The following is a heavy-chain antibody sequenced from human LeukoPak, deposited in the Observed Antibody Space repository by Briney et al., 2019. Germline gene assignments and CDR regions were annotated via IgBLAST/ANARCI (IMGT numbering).Heavy chain of an antibody. D-gene: IGHD3-9*01. J-gene: IGHJ3*02. CDR3: ARHLDWAFDI. V-gene: IGHV3-74*01. Sequence: GGSLRLPCAASGFSFSVYWMHWVRQAPGKGPVWVSRIKTDGSITDYADSVKGRFTISRDNAKNTLYLQMNSLRAEDPAVYYCARHLDWAFDIWGQGTMVSVSS. CDR1: GFSFSVYW. CDR2: IKTDGSIT.